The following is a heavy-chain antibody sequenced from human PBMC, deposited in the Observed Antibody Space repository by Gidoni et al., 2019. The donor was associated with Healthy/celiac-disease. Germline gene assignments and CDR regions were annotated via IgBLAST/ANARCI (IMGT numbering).Heavy chain of an antibody. CDR3: ARVTIVLFRPGRSMDV. D-gene: IGHD3-22*01. Sequence: EVQLVESGGGLVKPGGSLRLSCAASGFTFSTYNMNWVRQAPGKGLEWVSSISSSSSYIYYADSVKGRFTISRDNAKNSLYLQMNSLRAEDTAVYYCARVTIVLFRPGRSMDVWGQGTTVTVSS. CDR2: ISSSSSYI. CDR1: GFTFSTYN. J-gene: IGHJ6*02. V-gene: IGHV3-21*01.